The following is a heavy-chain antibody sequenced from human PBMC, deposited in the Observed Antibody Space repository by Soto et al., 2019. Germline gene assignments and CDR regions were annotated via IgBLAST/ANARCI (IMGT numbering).Heavy chain of an antibody. Sequence: GGSLRLSCAASGFTFTRYSMNWVRQAPGKGLEWVLSISSTTNYIYYGDSMKGRFTISRDNAKNPLYLEMNSLRAEDTAVYYCARESEDLTSNFDYWGQGTLVTVSS. CDR2: ISSTTNYI. J-gene: IGHJ4*02. V-gene: IGHV3-21*06. CDR1: GFTFTRYS. CDR3: ARESEDLTSNFDY.